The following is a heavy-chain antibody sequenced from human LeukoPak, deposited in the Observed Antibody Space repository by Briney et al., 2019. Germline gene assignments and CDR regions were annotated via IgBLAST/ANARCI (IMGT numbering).Heavy chain of an antibody. V-gene: IGHV1-18*01. J-gene: IGHJ4*02. D-gene: IGHD6-19*01. CDR2: ISAYNGNT. CDR3: ARDRGIAVAGEFDY. CDR1: GYTFTSYG. Sequence: ASVKVSCKASGYTFTSYGISWVRQAPGQGLEWMGWISAYNGNTIYAQKLQGRVTMTTDTSTSTAYMELRSLRSDDTAVYYCARDRGIAVAGEFDYWGQGTLVTVSS.